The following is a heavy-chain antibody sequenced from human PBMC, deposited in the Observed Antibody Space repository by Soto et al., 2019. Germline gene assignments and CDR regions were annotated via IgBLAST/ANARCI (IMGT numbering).Heavy chain of an antibody. CDR2: IKSKTDGGTT. J-gene: IGHJ4*02. Sequence: VGSLRLSCAASGFTFSNAWRSWVRQAPGKGLEWVGRIKSKTDGGTTDYAAPVKGRFTISRDDSKNTLYLQMNSLKTEDTAVYYCSTEKTLTPRFLDYWGQGTLVTVSS. V-gene: IGHV3-15*01. D-gene: IGHD3-3*01. CDR1: GFTFSNAW. CDR3: STEKTLTPRFLDY.